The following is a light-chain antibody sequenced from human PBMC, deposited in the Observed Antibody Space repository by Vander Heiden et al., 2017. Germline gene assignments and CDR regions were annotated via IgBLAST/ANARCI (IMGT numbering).Light chain of an antibody. CDR2: YKSDSDK. J-gene: IGLJ3*02. CDR1: SGINVGAYR. Sequence: QAVLTQPSSLSASPGASASPTCTLRSGINVGAYRIYWYQLKPGSPPQYLLRYKSDSDKQQGSGVPSRFSGSKDASANAAILLISGLQSEDEADYYCVIWHSSAWVFGGGTKLTVL. CDR3: VIWHSSAWV. V-gene: IGLV5-45*02.